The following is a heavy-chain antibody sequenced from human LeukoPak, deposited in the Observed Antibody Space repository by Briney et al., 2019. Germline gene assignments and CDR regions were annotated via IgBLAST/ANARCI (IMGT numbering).Heavy chain of an antibody. CDR2: IYYSGST. CDR1: GGSISSGDYY. J-gene: IGHJ4*02. V-gene: IGHV4-30-4*01. CDR3: ARYPGIAAAGHFDY. Sequence: SETLSLTCTVSGGSISSGDYYWSWIRQPPGKGLEWIGYIYYSGSTYYNPSLKSRVTISVDTSKNRFSLKLSSVTAADTAVYYCARYPGIAAAGHFDYWGQGTLVTVSS. D-gene: IGHD6-13*01.